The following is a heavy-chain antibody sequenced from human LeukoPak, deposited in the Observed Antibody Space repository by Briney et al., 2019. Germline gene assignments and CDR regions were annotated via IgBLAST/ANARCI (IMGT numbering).Heavy chain of an antibody. CDR1: GFTFSTYA. Sequence: PGGSLRLSCEASGFTFSTYAMSWVRQAPGRGLEWVAIVWYDGTNKYYADSVKGRFTISRDNSKNTLYLQMNSLRAEDTAVYSCARDSGSYSYFDYWGQGTLVTVSS. J-gene: IGHJ4*02. CDR2: VWYDGTNK. V-gene: IGHV3-33*08. D-gene: IGHD1-26*01. CDR3: ARDSGSYSYFDY.